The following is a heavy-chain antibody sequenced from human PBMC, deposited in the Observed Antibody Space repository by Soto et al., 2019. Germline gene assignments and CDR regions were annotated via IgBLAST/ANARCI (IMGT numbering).Heavy chain of an antibody. CDR1: GYTFTSYG. J-gene: IGHJ4*02. CDR3: ARGPHKGIEGAYYFDY. V-gene: IGHV1-18*01. D-gene: IGHD2-15*01. Sequence: GASVKVSCKASGYTFTSYGISWVRQAPGQGLEWMGWISAYNGNTNYAQKLQGRVTMTTDTSTSTAYMELRSLRSDDTAVYYCARGPHKGIEGAYYFDYWGQGTLVTVSS. CDR2: ISAYNGNT.